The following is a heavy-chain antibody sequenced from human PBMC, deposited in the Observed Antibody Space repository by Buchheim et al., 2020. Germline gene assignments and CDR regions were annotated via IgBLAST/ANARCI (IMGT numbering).Heavy chain of an antibody. CDR3: ARDTEDYIWGSYRYPDY. D-gene: IGHD3-16*02. CDR2: ISSSNTM. V-gene: IGHV3-11*01. J-gene: IGHJ4*02. Sequence: QVQLVESGGGLVKPGGSLRLSCAASGFTFSDYYMSWIRQAPGKGLEWVSYISSSNTMYYADSVKGRFTISSDNAKHSLYLQMNSLRGEDTAVYYCARDTEDYIWGSYRYPDYWGQGTL. CDR1: GFTFSDYY.